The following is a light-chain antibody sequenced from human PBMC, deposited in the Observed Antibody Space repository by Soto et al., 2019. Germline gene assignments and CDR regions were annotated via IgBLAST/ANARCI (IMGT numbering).Light chain of an antibody. V-gene: IGLV1-47*02. CDR2: NNN. CDR3: AAWADSLSGYV. CDR1: TSNIGNNY. J-gene: IGLJ1*01. Sequence: QSVLTQPPSASGTPGQRVTISCSGSTSNIGNNYVYWYRQLPGTAPKLLIYNNNQRPSGVPDRFSGSESGTSASLAISGLRSEDEADYHCAAWADSLSGYVFGTGTKVTVL.